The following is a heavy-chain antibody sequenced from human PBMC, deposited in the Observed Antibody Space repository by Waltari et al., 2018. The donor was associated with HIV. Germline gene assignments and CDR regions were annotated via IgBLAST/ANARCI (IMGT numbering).Heavy chain of an antibody. CDR3: ARDRTPVTTGDFDS. CDR2: IGSSSSYI. Sequence: VESGGRLVKPEGSLSPSCVVADPTFTGFPMTWVRQTPQKRLEWVASIGSSSSYIYYSDSLKGRFSVSRDNAKRSVFLQMNNLRSDDTATYYCARDRTPVTTGDFDSWGQGTLVVVSS. D-gene: IGHD2-15*01. V-gene: IGHV3-21*04. CDR1: DPTFTGFP. J-gene: IGHJ4*02.